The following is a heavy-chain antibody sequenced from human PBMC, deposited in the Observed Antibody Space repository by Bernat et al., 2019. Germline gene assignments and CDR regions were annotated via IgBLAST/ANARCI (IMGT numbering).Heavy chain of an antibody. J-gene: IGHJ4*02. D-gene: IGHD3-10*01. CDR3: WGSESSLGFDN. CDR2: ITSYGSIT. Sequence: EVQLVESGGGLVQPGGSLRLSCAVSGFTFSRAWMHWVRQVPGQGLDWVSRITSYGSITYAASVKGRFIISRDNAKSTAYLQMNSLRADDTAVYYCWGSESSLGFDNWGQGTLVTVSS. V-gene: IGHV3-74*01. CDR1: GFTFSRAW.